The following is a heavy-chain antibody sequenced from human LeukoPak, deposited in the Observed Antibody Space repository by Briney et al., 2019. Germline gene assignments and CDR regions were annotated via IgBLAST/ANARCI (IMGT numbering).Heavy chain of an antibody. CDR1: GYSISGGYY. J-gene: IGHJ6*03. D-gene: IGHD3-10*01. Sequence: PSETLSLTCAVSGYSISGGYYWGWIRQPPGKGLEWIGEINHSGSTNYNPSLKSRVTISVDTSKNQFSLKLSSVTAADTAVYYCARGINYYGSGSYWYYYYYMDVWGKGTTVTVSS. V-gene: IGHV4-38-2*01. CDR3: ARGINYYGSGSYWYYYYYMDV. CDR2: INHSGST.